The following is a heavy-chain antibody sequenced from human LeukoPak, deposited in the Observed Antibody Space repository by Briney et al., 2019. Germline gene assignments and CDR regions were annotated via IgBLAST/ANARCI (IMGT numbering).Heavy chain of an antibody. D-gene: IGHD3-9*01. CDR3: AKGILYDIGTGPSNY. Sequence: SLRLSCAASGFIFSDYAMYWVRQAPGKGLEWVSGISWSSGSIDYADSVKGRFTISRDNAKNSLYVQMNSLRAEDTALYYCAKGILYDIGTGPSNYWGQGTLVTASS. CDR1: GFIFSDYA. J-gene: IGHJ4*02. V-gene: IGHV3-9*01. CDR2: ISWSSGSI.